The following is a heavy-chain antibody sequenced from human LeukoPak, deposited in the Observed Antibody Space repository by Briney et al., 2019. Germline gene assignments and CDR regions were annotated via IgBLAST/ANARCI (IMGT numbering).Heavy chain of an antibody. D-gene: IGHD6-19*01. CDR1: GFTFGDYA. J-gene: IGHJ4*02. Sequence: PGGSLRLSCTTSGFTFGDYAMTWFRQAPGKGLEWVSAISGSGGSTYYADSVKGRFTISRDNSKNTLYLQMNSLRAEDTAVYYCAKERAPSSGWYYDYWGQGTLVTVSS. CDR3: AKERAPSSGWYYDY. CDR2: ISGSGGST. V-gene: IGHV3-23*01.